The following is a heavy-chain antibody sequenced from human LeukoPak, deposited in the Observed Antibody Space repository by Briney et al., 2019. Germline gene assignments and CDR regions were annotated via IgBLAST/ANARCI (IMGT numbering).Heavy chain of an antibody. CDR2: INAHSGDTQYQQTS. J-gene: IGHJ4*02. V-gene: IGHV1-2*06. Sequence: ASVKVSCKASGYIFTDYFIHWVRQAPGQGPVWMGRINAHSGDTQYQQTSQYQQTFQGRVTLTRDTSITTAYMELTALTSDDTAIYYCSGDLSSTANWEFDYWGQGTLVAVSS. D-gene: IGHD7-27*01. CDR3: SGDLSSTANWEFDY. CDR1: GYIFTDYF.